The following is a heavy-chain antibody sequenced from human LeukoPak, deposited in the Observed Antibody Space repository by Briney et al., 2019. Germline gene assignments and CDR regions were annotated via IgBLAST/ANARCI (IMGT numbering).Heavy chain of an antibody. D-gene: IGHD3/OR15-3a*01. J-gene: IGHJ3*02. Sequence: PSETLSLTCAVSGASISGSGYYWGWIRQPPGKGLEWIGNIYYSGSTYYNPSLKSRVTISVDTSKNQFSLKLSSVTAADTAVYYCASGGYGTGGAFDIWGQGTMVTVSS. CDR1: GASISGSGYY. V-gene: IGHV4-39*07. CDR3: ASGGYGTGGAFDI. CDR2: IYYSGST.